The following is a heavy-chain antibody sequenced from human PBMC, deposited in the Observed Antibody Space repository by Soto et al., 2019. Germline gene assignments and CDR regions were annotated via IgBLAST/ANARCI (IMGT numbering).Heavy chain of an antibody. V-gene: IGHV1-18*01. CDR3: ARACEQVYDYVWGSYRPTAFDY. Sequence: ASVKVSCKASGYTFTSYGISWVRQAPGQGLEWMVWISAYNGNTNYAQKLQGRVTMTTDTSTSTAYMELRSLRSDDTAVYYCARACEQVYDYVWGSYRPTAFDYWGQGTLVTVSS. J-gene: IGHJ4*02. CDR1: GYTFTSYG. D-gene: IGHD3-16*02. CDR2: ISAYNGNT.